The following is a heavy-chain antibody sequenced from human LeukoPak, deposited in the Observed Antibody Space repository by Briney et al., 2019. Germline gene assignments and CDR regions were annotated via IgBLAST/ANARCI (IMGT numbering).Heavy chain of an antibody. J-gene: IGHJ4*02. V-gene: IGHV4-34*01. CDR3: ARAVGVATTC. CDR1: GGSFSGYY. Sequence: PSETLSLTCAVYGGSFSGYYWSWIRQPPGKGLEWIGEINHSGSTNYNPSLKSRVTISVDTSKNQFSLKLSSVTAADTAVYYWARAVGVATTCWGQGTLVTVSS. D-gene: IGHD5-12*01. CDR2: INHSGST.